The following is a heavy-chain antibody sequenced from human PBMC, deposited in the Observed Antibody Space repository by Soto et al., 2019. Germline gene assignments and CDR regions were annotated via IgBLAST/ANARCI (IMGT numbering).Heavy chain of an antibody. Sequence: QPGGSLRLSCAASGFTFSSYGMHWVRQAPGKGLEWVAVISYDGSNKYYADSVKGRFTISRDNSKNTLYLQMNSLRAEDTAVYYCAKDQYYDSSGYFDYWGQGTLVTVSS. J-gene: IGHJ4*02. CDR3: AKDQYYDSSGYFDY. D-gene: IGHD3-22*01. CDR2: ISYDGSNK. CDR1: GFTFSSYG. V-gene: IGHV3-30*18.